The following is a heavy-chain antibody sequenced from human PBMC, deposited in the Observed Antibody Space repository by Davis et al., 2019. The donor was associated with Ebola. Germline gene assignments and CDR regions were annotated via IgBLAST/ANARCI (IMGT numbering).Heavy chain of an antibody. CDR1: GGSISSYY. D-gene: IGHD6-13*01. V-gene: IGHV4-59*01. Sequence: MPSETLSLTCTVSGGSISSYYWSWIRQPPGKGLEWIGYIYYSGSTNYNPSLKSRVTISVDTSKNQFSLKLSSVTAADTAVYYCARGRDIAAADYYYYYGMDVWGKGTTVTVSS. CDR2: IYYSGST. CDR3: ARGRDIAAADYYYYYGMDV. J-gene: IGHJ6*04.